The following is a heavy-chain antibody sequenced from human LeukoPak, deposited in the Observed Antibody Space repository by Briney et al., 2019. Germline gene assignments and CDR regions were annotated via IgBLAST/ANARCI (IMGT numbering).Heavy chain of an antibody. CDR2: MDPNNGNT. CDR1: GYTFTSYD. Sequence: ASVKVSCKASGYTFTSYDINWVRQATGQGLEWMGWMDPNNGNTGYAQKFQGRVTMTRDTSISTAYMELSSLRAEDTAVYYCAREFRVVAPTQGDEYWGQGTLVTVSS. V-gene: IGHV1-8*01. CDR3: AREFRVVAPTQGDEY. D-gene: IGHD2-21*01. J-gene: IGHJ4*02.